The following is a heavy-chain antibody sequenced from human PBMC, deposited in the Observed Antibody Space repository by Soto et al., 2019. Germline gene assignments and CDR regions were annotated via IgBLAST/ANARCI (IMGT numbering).Heavy chain of an antibody. J-gene: IGHJ4*02. CDR2: TRSISDGGAT. CDR3: TTDTLPFSTPIHQTGGAY. V-gene: IGHV3-15*01. Sequence: VGSLRLSCASSVFRFSRAWMTWVRQSPGKWLEWVGRTRSISDGGATDYATPVEGRFTISRDDSQNKVFLQLNGLKPEDTGVYYCTTDTLPFSTPIHQTGGAYWGKGTLVTVSS. D-gene: IGHD5-18*01. CDR1: VFRFSRAW.